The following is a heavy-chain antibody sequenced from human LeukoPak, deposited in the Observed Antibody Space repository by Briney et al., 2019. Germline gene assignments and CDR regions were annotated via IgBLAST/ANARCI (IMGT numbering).Heavy chain of an antibody. Sequence: SETLPLTCTVSGGSISSRSYYWAWIRQPPGKGLEWIGSINYSGSTNYNPSLKSRLTISVDTSKNQFFLKLSSVTAADTAVYYCAVIPPAVDDYWGQGTLVTVSS. CDR1: GGSISSRSYY. CDR2: INYSGST. D-gene: IGHD2-2*01. V-gene: IGHV4-39*01. CDR3: AVIPPAVDDY. J-gene: IGHJ4*02.